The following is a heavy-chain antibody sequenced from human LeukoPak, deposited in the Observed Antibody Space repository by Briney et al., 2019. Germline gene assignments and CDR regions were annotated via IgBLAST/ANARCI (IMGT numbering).Heavy chain of an antibody. V-gene: IGHV1-3*01. Sequence: ASVKVSCKASGYTFTGYAMQWVRQAPGQRLEWMGWTNAGNGNTKYSQKFQGRFTITRDTSAGTAYMDLSSLRSEDTAVYYCARGFWNRGTWGPYYFDYWGQGTLVTVSS. D-gene: IGHD3-3*01. J-gene: IGHJ4*02. CDR1: GYTFTGYA. CDR2: TNAGNGNT. CDR3: ARGFWNRGTWGPYYFDY.